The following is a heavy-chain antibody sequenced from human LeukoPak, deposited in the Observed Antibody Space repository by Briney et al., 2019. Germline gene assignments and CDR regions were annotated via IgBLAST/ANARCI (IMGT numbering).Heavy chain of an antibody. V-gene: IGHV3-53*01. Sequence: GWSLRLSCAASGFTVSGTHMSWVRQAPGKGLEWVSAMYTGGTTYDADSVKCRFTISRANSKNTLYLHMNSLRAEDTAVYYCATAEVNSGGGLASWGQGTLVTVSS. J-gene: IGHJ4*02. CDR3: ATAEVNSGGGLAS. CDR1: GFTVSGTH. D-gene: IGHD3-16*01. CDR2: MYTGGTT.